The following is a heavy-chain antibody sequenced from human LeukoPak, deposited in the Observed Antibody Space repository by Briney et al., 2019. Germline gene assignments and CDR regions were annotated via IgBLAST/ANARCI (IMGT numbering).Heavy chain of an antibody. CDR2: INHSGST. Sequence: SETLSLTCAVYGGSFSGYYWSWIRQPPGKGLEWIGEINHSGSTNYNPSLKSQVTISVDTSKNQFSLKLSSVTAADTAVYYCARGFRRRYCSSTSCYSWFDPWGQGTLVTVSS. CDR3: ARGFRRRYCSSTSCYSWFDP. V-gene: IGHV4-34*01. CDR1: GGSFSGYY. J-gene: IGHJ5*02. D-gene: IGHD2-2*01.